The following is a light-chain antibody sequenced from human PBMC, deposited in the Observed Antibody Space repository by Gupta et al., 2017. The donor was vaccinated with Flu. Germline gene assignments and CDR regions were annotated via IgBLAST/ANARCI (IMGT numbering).Light chain of an antibody. J-gene: IGKJ1*01. V-gene: IGKV1-17*01. CDR3: RQHTRFPWT. CDR2: AAS. CDR1: QGIRND. Sequence: DIQITHSPSSLSASVGDRVTITCRASQGIRNDLGWFKQKPGKAPKRLIYAASSLQSGVPSRFSGSGSGREFTLTISSLKPEDFATYYCRQHTRFPWTFGQGTRLEMK.